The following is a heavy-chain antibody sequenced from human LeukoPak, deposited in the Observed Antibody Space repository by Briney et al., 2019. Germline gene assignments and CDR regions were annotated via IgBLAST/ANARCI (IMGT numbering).Heavy chain of an antibody. CDR1: GGSISSYY. D-gene: IGHD6-19*01. CDR3: AREGGQWGGYFDY. CDR2: IYYSGST. V-gene: IGHV4-59*01. J-gene: IGHJ4*02. Sequence: PSETLSLTCTVSGGSISSYYWSWIRQPPGKGLEWIGYIYYSGSTNYNPSLKSRVTISVETSKNQFSLKLSSVTAADTAVYYCAREGGQWGGYFDYWGQGTLVTVSS.